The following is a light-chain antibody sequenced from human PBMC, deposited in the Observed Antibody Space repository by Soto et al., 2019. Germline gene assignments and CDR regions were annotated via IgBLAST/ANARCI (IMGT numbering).Light chain of an antibody. CDR2: DAS. Sequence: EIVMTQSPATLSVSPGERSTPSCRASQSVSSYLAWYQQKPGQAPRLLIYDASNRATGIPARFSGSGSGTDFTLTISSLEPEDFAVYYCQQRSNWPLTFGQGTRLEIK. CDR1: QSVSSY. V-gene: IGKV3-11*01. CDR3: QQRSNWPLT. J-gene: IGKJ5*01.